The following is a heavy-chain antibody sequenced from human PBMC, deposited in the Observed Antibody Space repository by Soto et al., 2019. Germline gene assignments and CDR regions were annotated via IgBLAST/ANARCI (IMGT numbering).Heavy chain of an antibody. CDR2: INHSGST. V-gene: IGHV4-34*01. CDR3: ARRAPYSSGWYGNNWFDP. CDR1: GGSFSGYY. J-gene: IGHJ5*02. D-gene: IGHD6-19*01. Sequence: SETLSLTCAVYGGSFSGYYWGWIRQPPGKGLEWIGEINHSGSTNYNPSLKSRVTISVDTSKNQFSLKLSSVTAADTAVYYCARRAPYSSGWYGNNWFDPWGQGTLVTVSS.